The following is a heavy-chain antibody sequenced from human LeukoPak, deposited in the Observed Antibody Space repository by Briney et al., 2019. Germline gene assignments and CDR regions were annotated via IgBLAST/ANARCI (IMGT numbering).Heavy chain of an antibody. CDR3: AKDYGSGSYQINFFDY. CDR1: GFTFDDYA. CDR2: ISGDGGST. D-gene: IGHD3-10*01. J-gene: IGHJ4*02. V-gene: IGHV3-43*02. Sequence: GGSLRLSCAASGFTFDDYAMHWVRQAPGKGLEWVSLISGDGGSTYFADSVKGRFTISRDNSKNSLYLQMSSLRTEDTALYYCAKDYGSGSYQINFFDYWGQGTLVTVSS.